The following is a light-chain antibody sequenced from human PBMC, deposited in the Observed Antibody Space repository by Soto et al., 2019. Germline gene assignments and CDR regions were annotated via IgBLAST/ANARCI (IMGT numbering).Light chain of an antibody. CDR3: QHRMNWPLT. Sequence: EIVLTQSPATLSLSPGERATLSCRASQTVSSYLLWYQQKPGQAPRLLIHDASNRASGTPARFSGSGSETDFTLTISSLEPEDFAVYYCQHRMNWPLTFGQGTRLEIK. V-gene: IGKV3-11*01. J-gene: IGKJ5*01. CDR1: QTVSSY. CDR2: DAS.